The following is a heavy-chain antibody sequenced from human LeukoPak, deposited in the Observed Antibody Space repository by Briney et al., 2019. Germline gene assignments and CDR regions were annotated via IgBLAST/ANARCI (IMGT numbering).Heavy chain of an antibody. CDR2: ISAYNGNT. CDR1: GYTFTSYG. V-gene: IGHV1-18*01. CDR3: ARDRSRSGMVAATRGYLLDY. Sequence: GASVKVSCKASGYTFTSYGISWVRQAPGQGLEWMGWISAYNGNTNNAQKLQGRVTMTTDTSTSTAYMELRSLRSDDTAVYYCARDRSRSGMVAATRGYLLDYWGQGTLVTVSS. D-gene: IGHD2-15*01. J-gene: IGHJ4*02.